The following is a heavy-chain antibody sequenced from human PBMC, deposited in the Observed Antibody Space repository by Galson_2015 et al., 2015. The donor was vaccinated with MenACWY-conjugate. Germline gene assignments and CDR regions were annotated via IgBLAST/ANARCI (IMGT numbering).Heavy chain of an antibody. D-gene: IGHD6-19*01. CDR2: ISSSSRTI. CDR3: AERQWLFT. Sequence: SLRLSCAASGFSFSSNSMHWVRQAPGKGLEWVSYISSSSRTIYYADSVKGRFTISRDNAKNSLYLQMNSLRAEDTAVHCCAERQWLFTWGQGTLVTVSS. V-gene: IGHV3-48*01. CDR1: GFSFSSNS. J-gene: IGHJ5*02.